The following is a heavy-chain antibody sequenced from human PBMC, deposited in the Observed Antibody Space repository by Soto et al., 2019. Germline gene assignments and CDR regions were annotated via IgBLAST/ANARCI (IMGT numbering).Heavy chain of an antibody. V-gene: IGHV3-23*01. CDR1: GFTFSSYA. D-gene: IGHD3-16*02. CDR2: ISGSGGST. J-gene: IGHJ4*02. Sequence: EVQLLESGGGLVQPGGSLRLSCAASGFTFSSYAMSWVRQAPGKGLEWVSAISGSGGSTYYADSVKGRFTISRDNSKNTLYLQMNSLRAEDTAVYYCAKDRSNIWGSYRYTYFDYWGQGTLVTVSS. CDR3: AKDRSNIWGSYRYTYFDY.